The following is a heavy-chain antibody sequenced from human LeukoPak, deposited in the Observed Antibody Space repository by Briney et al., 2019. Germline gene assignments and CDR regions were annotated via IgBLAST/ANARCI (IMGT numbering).Heavy chain of an antibody. D-gene: IGHD3-22*01. CDR1: GFTFDGYG. CDR3: ARGDVNDYYDSSGPRDY. J-gene: IGHJ4*02. Sequence: AGGSLRLSCAASGFTFDGYGMSWVRQAPGKGLEWVSVIYSGGSTYYADSVKGRFTISRDNSKNTLYLQMNSLRAEDTAVYYCARGDVNDYYDSSGPRDYWGQGTLVTVSS. V-gene: IGHV3-66*01. CDR2: IYSGGST.